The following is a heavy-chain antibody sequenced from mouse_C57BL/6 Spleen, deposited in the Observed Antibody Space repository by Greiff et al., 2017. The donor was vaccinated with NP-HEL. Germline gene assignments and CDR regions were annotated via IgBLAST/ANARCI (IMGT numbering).Heavy chain of an antibody. CDR2: IDPEDGET. V-gene: IGHV14-2*01. CDR3: ATYYSNSYYFDY. D-gene: IGHD2-5*01. Sequence: EVMLVESGAELVKPGASVKLSCTASGFNIKDYYMHWVKQRTEQGLEWIGRIDPEDGETKYAPKFQGKATITADTSSNTAYLQLSSLTSEDTAVYYCATYYSNSYYFDYWGQGTTLTVSS. CDR1: GFNIKDYY. J-gene: IGHJ2*01.